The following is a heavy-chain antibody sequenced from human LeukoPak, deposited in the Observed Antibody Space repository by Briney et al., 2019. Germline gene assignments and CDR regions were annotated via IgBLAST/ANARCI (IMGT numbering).Heavy chain of an antibody. CDR1: GFTFSSYG. CDR3: ARGSNWAFDI. Sequence: GGSLRLSCAASGFTFSSYGMHWVRQAPGKGLEWVANIKQDGSEKYYVDSVKGRFTISRDNAKNSLYLQMNSLRAEDTAVYYCARGSNWAFDIWGQGTMVTVSS. D-gene: IGHD2-8*01. J-gene: IGHJ3*02. V-gene: IGHV3-7*01. CDR2: IKQDGSEK.